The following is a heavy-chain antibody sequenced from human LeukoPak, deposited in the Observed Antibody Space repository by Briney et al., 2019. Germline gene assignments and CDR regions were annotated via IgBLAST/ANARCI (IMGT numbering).Heavy chain of an antibody. CDR3: AREGRIQLWLQGHDY. CDR1: GFTFSSYW. V-gene: IGHV3-7*01. Sequence: PGGSLRLSCAASGFTFSSYWMSWVRQAPGKGLEWVANIKQDGSEKYYVDSVKGRFTISRDNAKNSLYLQMNSLRAEDTAVYYCAREGRIQLWLQGHDYWGQGTLVTVSS. D-gene: IGHD5-18*01. CDR2: IKQDGSEK. J-gene: IGHJ4*02.